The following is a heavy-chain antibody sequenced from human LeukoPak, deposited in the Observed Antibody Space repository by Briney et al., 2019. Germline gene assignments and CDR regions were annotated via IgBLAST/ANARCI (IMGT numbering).Heavy chain of an antibody. CDR3: LSGYSSSSGDY. V-gene: IGHV3-73*01. CDR1: GFTFSGSA. D-gene: IGHD6-6*01. J-gene: IGHJ4*02. CDR2: IRSKANSYAT. Sequence: PGWSLRLSCAASGFTFSGSAMHWVRQASGKGLEWVGRIRSKANSYATAYAASVKGRFTISRDDSKNTAYLQMNSLKTEDTAVYYCLSGYSSSSGDYWGQGTLVTVSS.